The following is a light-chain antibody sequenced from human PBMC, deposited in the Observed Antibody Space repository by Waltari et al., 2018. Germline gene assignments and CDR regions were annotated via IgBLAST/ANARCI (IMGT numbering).Light chain of an antibody. J-gene: IGKJ1*01. CDR3: QQTYSTWT. CDR1: QSISNN. V-gene: IGKV1-39*01. Sequence: DIQMTQSPSSLSASVGDRVTITCRASQSISNNLNCYQQKPGKAPKLLIYATSVLQSGVPSRFSGRGSGTDFTLTISSLQPEDFATYYCQQTYSTWTFGQGTAVEIK. CDR2: ATS.